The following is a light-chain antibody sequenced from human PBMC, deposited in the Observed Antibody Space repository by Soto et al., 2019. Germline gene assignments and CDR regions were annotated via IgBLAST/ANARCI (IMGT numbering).Light chain of an antibody. CDR1: TXNIGNNY. Sequence: QSVLTQPPPVSAAPGQNVTISCSGSTXNIGNNYVSWYQQLPGTAPKLLIYDNDKRPSGIPDRFSGSKSGTSATLGISGLHTGDEADYYCAAWDDSLNGYVFGTGTKVTVL. CDR3: AAWDDSLNGYV. CDR2: DND. V-gene: IGLV1-51*01. J-gene: IGLJ1*01.